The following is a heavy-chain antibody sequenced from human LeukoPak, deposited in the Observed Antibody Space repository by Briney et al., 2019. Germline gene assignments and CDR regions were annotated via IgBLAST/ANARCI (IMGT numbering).Heavy chain of an antibody. V-gene: IGHV1-2*02. D-gene: IGHD3-3*01. Sequence: ASVKVSCKASGYTFTGYYMHWVRQAPGQGLEWMGWINPNSGGTNYAQKFQGRVTMTRDTSISTAYMELSRLRSDDTAVYYCARDGVLDGITIFGVVTSNYYYYYMDVWGKGTTVTVSS. CDR1: GYTFTGYY. CDR2: INPNSGGT. J-gene: IGHJ6*03. CDR3: ARDGVLDGITIFGVVTSNYYYYYMDV.